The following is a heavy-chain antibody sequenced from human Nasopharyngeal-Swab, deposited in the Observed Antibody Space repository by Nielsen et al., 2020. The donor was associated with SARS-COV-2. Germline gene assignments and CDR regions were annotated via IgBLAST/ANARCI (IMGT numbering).Heavy chain of an antibody. CDR1: GGTFSSYA. D-gene: IGHD2-2*01. J-gene: IGHJ5*02. V-gene: IGHV1-69*04. CDR3: ARDQGFTSSYWFDP. Sequence: SVKVSCKASGGTFSSYAISWVRQAPGQGLEWMGRIIPILGIANYAQKFQGRVTITADKSTSTAYMELRSLTSDDTAVYYCARDQGFTSSYWFDPWGQGTLVTVSS. CDR2: IIPILGIA.